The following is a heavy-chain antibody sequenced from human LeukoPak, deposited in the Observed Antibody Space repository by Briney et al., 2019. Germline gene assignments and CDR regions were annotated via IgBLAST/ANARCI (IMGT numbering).Heavy chain of an antibody. CDR2: IYYSGST. CDR3: ARELAVAGSSAFDI. V-gene: IGHV4-59*01. J-gene: IGHJ3*02. Sequence: SETLSLTCTVSGGSISSYYWGWIRQPPGKGLEWIGYIYYSGSTNYNPSLKSRVTISVDTSKNQFSLKLSSVTAADTAVYYCARELAVAGSSAFDIWGQGTMVTVSS. D-gene: IGHD6-19*01. CDR1: GGSISSYY.